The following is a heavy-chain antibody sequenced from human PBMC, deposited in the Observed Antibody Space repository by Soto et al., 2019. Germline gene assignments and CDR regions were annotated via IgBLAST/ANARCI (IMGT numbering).Heavy chain of an antibody. V-gene: IGHV1-46*01. J-gene: IGHJ6*02. CDR1: GYTFTSYY. CDR2: INPSGGST. CDR3: ARDRHRDGYNPYYYYYGMNV. Sequence: ASVKVSCKASGYTFTSYYMHWVRQAPGQGLEWMGIINPSGGSTSYAQKFQGRVTMTRDTSTSTVYMELSSLRSEDTAVYYCARDRHRDGYNPYYYYYGMNVWGQGTTVTVSS. D-gene: IGHD5-12*01.